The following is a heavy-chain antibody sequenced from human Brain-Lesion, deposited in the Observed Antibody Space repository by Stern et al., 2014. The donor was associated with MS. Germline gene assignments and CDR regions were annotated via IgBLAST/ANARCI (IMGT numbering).Heavy chain of an antibody. CDR3: AGEEDIRYCSGGSCTGNWFDP. CDR1: GGSVSSTSYA. V-gene: IGHV4-39*02. D-gene: IGHD2-15*01. CDR2: IYYSGDT. Sequence: VQLVESGPGLVKPSETLSLTCTVAGGSVSSTSYAWAWIRQPPGKGLEWIGTIYYSGDTSYSPSLKSRLTLSLNTAKNHFSLQLRSVTAADTAVYYCAGEEDIRYCSGGSCTGNWFDPWGQGTLVTVSS. J-gene: IGHJ5*02.